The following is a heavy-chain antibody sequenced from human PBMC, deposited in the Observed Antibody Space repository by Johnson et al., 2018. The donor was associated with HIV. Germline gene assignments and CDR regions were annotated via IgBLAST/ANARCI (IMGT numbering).Heavy chain of an antibody. CDR1: GFTFSGYA. Sequence: VQLVESGGGLVQPGGSLRLSCVASGFTFSGYAMSWVRQAPGKGLEWVAGISGSGISAHYADSVKGQFTISRDNSKHTLYLQMNSLRAEDTAVYYCARDPFWLKAFDIWGQGTMVTVSS. J-gene: IGHJ3*02. CDR3: ARDPFWLKAFDI. CDR2: ISGSGISA. V-gene: IGHV3-23*04. D-gene: IGHD3-22*01.